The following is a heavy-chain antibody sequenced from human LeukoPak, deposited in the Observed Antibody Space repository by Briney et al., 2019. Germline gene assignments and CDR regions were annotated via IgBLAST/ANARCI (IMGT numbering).Heavy chain of an antibody. D-gene: IGHD6-25*01. CDR2: ISRIGGRA. Sequence: RGSVRLSCAASGFTFSTYAMTRVRQAPGKGLEWVSAISRIGGRAYYANSVKGRFTISRDNSMNTLYLQMNSLRAEDTAIYYCAKDSLPTSGCRGYFDYWGQGTLVTVST. CDR1: GFTFSTYA. V-gene: IGHV3-23*01. CDR3: AKDSLPTSGCRGYFDY. J-gene: IGHJ4*02.